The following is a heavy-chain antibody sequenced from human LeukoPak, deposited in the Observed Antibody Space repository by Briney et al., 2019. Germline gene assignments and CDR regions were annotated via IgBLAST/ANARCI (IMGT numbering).Heavy chain of an antibody. CDR2: IKQDGSEK. V-gene: IGHV3-7*01. CDR1: GFTFSSYW. CDR3: AREGSSGWPY. D-gene: IGHD6-19*01. J-gene: IGHJ4*02. Sequence: GGSLRLSCVASGFTFSSYWMSWVRQAPGKGLEWVANIKQDGSEKYYVDSVKGRFTISRDNAKNSLYLQMNSLRAEDTAVYYCAREGSSGWPYWGQGTLVTASS.